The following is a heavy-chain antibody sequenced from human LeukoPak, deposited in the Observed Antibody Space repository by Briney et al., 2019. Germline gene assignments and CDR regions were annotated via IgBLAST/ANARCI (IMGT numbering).Heavy chain of an antibody. Sequence: PGGSLRLSCAASGFTFSSYAMSWVRQAPGNGLEWVSAISGSGGSTYYADSVKGRFTISRDNSKNTLYLQMNSLRAEDTAVYYCAKDTVKRGYYGSGSPPIDYWGQGTLVTVSS. J-gene: IGHJ4*02. D-gene: IGHD3-10*01. CDR2: ISGSGGST. CDR3: AKDTVKRGYYGSGSPPIDY. V-gene: IGHV3-23*01. CDR1: GFTFSSYA.